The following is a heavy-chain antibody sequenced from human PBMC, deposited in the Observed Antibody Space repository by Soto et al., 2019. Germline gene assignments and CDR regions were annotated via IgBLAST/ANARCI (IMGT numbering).Heavy chain of an antibody. CDR3: ARGELVLMVYAPAAEYFQH. V-gene: IGHV1-18*01. D-gene: IGHD2-8*01. CDR1: GYTFTSYG. Sequence: ASVKVFCKASGYTFTSYGISWVRQAPGQGLEWMGWISAYNGNTNYAQKLQGRVTMTTDTSTSTAYMELRSLRSDDTAVYYCARGELVLMVYAPAAEYFQHWGQGTLVTVSS. CDR2: ISAYNGNT. J-gene: IGHJ1*01.